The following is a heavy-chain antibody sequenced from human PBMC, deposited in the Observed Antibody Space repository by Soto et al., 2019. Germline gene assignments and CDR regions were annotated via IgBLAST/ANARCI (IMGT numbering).Heavy chain of an antibody. V-gene: IGHV4-34*01. CDR3: ARGFYDFEVSWFDP. J-gene: IGHJ5*02. CDR2: INHSGST. CDR1: GGSFRGYY. D-gene: IGHD3-3*01. Sequence: SETLSLTCAVYGGSFRGYYWSWIRQPPGKGLEWIAEINHSGSTNCNPSLKSRVTISVDTSKSQFSLKLNSVTAADTAMYYCARGFYDFEVSWFDPWGQGTLVTVSS.